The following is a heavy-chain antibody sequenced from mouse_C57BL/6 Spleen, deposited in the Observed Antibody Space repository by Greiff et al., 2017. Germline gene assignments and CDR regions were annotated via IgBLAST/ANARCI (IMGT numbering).Heavy chain of an antibody. V-gene: IGHV5-4*01. D-gene: IGHD1-2*01. CDR1: GFTFSSYA. Sequence: EVKVVESGGGLVKPGGSLKLSCAASGFTFSSYAMSWVRQTPEKRLEWVATISDGGSYTYYPDNVKGRFTISRDNAKNNLYLQMSHLKSEDTAMYYCARDQDYGPMDYWGQGTSVTVSS. J-gene: IGHJ4*01. CDR2: ISDGGSYT. CDR3: ARDQDYGPMDY.